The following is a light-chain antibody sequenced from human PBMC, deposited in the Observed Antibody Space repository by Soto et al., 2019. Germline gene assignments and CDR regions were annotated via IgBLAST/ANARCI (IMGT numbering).Light chain of an antibody. CDR2: EAT. V-gene: IGLV2-23*01. CDR1: SNDVWSFNL. Sequence: QSALTQPASVSGSPGQSITISCSGTSNDVWSFNLVSWYQQHPGKVPKLMIYEATKRPSGVSNRFSGSKSGNTASMTISGLQAEDEADYYCCSYARSSTVVFGGGTKLTVL. J-gene: IGLJ2*01. CDR3: CSYARSSTVV.